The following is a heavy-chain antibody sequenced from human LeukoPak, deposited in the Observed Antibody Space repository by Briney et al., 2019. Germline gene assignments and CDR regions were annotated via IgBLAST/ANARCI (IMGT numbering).Heavy chain of an antibody. Sequence: PGGSLRLSCAASGFTFSRYWMHWVRQGPGKELIWVARMNEDGSITNYADSVRGRFTISRDNARNTLYLQMNSLRAEDTAVYYCAKDSITHFDYWGQGTLVTVSS. CDR3: AKDSITHFDY. J-gene: IGHJ4*02. V-gene: IGHV3-74*01. D-gene: IGHD3-10*01. CDR1: GFTFSRYW. CDR2: MNEDGSIT.